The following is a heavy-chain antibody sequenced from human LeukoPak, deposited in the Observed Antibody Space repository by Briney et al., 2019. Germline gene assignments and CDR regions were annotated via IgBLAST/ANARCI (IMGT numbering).Heavy chain of an antibody. D-gene: IGHD2-8*01. J-gene: IGHJ6*03. CDR2: INYSGST. CDR1: GGSLRSSSYY. Sequence: SETLSLTCTVSGGSLRSSSYYWGWIRQPPGQGLEWIGSINYSGSTYYSPSLKSRVTISVDTSKNQVSLKLTSVTAADTAVYYCTRLRLGAAANGVDYFYYMDVWGKGTTVTVSS. CDR3: TRLRLGAAANGVDYFYYMDV. V-gene: IGHV4-39*01.